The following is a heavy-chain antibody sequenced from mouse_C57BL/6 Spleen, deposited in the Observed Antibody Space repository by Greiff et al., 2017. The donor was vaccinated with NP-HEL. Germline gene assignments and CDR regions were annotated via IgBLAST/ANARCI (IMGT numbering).Heavy chain of an antibody. CDR3: AREDYDFSPWFAY. CDR2: INPSNGGT. D-gene: IGHD2-4*01. CDR1: GYTFTSYW. J-gene: IGHJ3*01. V-gene: IGHV1-53*01. Sequence: VQLQQPGTELVKPGASVKLSCKASGYTFTSYWMHWVKQRPGQGLEWIGNINPSNGGTNYNEKFKSKATLTVDKSSSTAYMQLSSLTSEDSAVYYCAREDYDFSPWFAYWGQGTLVTVSA.